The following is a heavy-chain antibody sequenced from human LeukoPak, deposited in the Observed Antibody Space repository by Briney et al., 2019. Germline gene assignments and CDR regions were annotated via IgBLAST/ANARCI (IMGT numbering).Heavy chain of an antibody. V-gene: IGHV4-39*01. J-gene: IGHJ4*02. CDR1: GGSISSSSYY. CDR2: IYYSGST. Sequence: PSETLSLTCTVSGGSISSSSYYWGWIRQPPGKGLEWIGSIYYSGSTYYNPSLKSRVTISVDTSENQFSLKLSSVTAADTAVYYCAGPRDMRVVVAAFDYWGQGTLVTVSS. D-gene: IGHD2-15*01. CDR3: AGPRDMRVVVAAFDY.